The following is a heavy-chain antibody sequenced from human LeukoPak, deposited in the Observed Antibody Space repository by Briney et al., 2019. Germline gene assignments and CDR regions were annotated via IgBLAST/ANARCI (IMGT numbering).Heavy chain of an antibody. J-gene: IGHJ4*02. Sequence: GSLRLSCAASGFTFSSYGMHWVRQAPGKGLDWVAVISYDGSNKYYADSVKGRFTISRDNSKNTLYLQMNSLRAEDTAVYYCAKDPCSTTSCYSVYWGQGTLVTVSS. CDR2: ISYDGSNK. D-gene: IGHD2-2*01. CDR3: AKDPCSTTSCYSVY. V-gene: IGHV3-30*18. CDR1: GFTFSSYG.